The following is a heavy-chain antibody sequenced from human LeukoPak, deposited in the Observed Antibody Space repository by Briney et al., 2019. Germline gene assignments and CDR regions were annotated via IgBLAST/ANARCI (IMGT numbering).Heavy chain of an antibody. CDR3: ARDSGDFWSGYTPYFDY. J-gene: IGHJ4*02. V-gene: IGHV4-4*07. D-gene: IGHD3-3*01. Sequence: SETLSPTCTVSGGSISSYYWSWIRQPAGKGLEWIGRIYTSGSTNYNPSLKSRVTMSVDTSKNQFSLKLSSVTAADTAVYYCARDSGDFWSGYTPYFDYWGQGTLVTVSS. CDR2: IYTSGST. CDR1: GGSISSYY.